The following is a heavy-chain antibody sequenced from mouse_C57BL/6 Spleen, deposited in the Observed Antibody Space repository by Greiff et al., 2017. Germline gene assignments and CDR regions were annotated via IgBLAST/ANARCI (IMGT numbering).Heavy chain of an antibody. D-gene: IGHD4-1*02. CDR2: INTDGGST. Sequence: EVQLVESGGGLVQPGASLKLSCESNEYEFPSHDMSWVRKTPEKRLELVAAINTDGGSTYYPDNMDRRFIVSRDNTEKTLYLQMSMLRSEDTAVDYWAGSPTGGNWYFDVWGTGTTVTVSS. V-gene: IGHV5-2*01. CDR3: AGSPTGGNWYFDV. CDR1: EYEFPSHD. J-gene: IGHJ1*03.